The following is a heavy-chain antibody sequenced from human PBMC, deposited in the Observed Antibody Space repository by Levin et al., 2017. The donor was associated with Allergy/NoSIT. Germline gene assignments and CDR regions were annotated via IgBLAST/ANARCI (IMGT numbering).Heavy chain of an antibody. Sequence: GGSLRLSCTASGFTFGDYGVSWFRQAPGKGLNWVGFIRNKAHDETTEYAASVKGRFTISKDASKTTAYLQMNSLKTEDTGVYYCARFEGWASAQFDCWGQGTLVTVSS. CDR1: GFTFGDYG. CDR2: IRNKAHDETT. J-gene: IGHJ4*02. CDR3: ARFEGWASAQFDC. V-gene: IGHV3-49*03. D-gene: IGHD6-19*01.